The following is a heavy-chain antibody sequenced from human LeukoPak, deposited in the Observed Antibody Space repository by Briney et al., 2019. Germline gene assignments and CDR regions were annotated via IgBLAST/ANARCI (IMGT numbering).Heavy chain of an antibody. J-gene: IGHJ6*03. CDR3: ARTNSGYENYYYYYMDV. V-gene: IGHV1-2*02. CDR1: GYTFTGYY. CDR2: INPNSGGT. Sequence: ASVKVSCKASGYTFTGYYMHWVRQAPGQGLEWMGWINPNSGGTNYAQKFQGRVTMTRDTSISTAYMELSRLRSDDTAVYYCARTNSGYENYYYYYMDVWGKGTTVTVSS. D-gene: IGHD5-12*01.